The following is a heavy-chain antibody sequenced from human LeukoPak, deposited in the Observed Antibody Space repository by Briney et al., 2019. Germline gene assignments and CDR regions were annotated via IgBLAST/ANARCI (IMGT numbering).Heavy chain of an antibody. CDR3: ARGASYYYDSSGSDY. Sequence: SETLSLTCAVYGGSFSGYYWSWIRQPPGKGLEWIGEINHSGSTNYSPSLKSRVTISVDTSKNQFSLKLSSVTAADTAVYYCARGASYYYDSSGSDYWGQGTLVTVSS. CDR1: GGSFSGYY. CDR2: INHSGST. V-gene: IGHV4-34*01. D-gene: IGHD3-22*01. J-gene: IGHJ4*02.